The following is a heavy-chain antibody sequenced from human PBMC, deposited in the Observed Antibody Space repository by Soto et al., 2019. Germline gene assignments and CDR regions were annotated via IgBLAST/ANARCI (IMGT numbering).Heavy chain of an antibody. V-gene: IGHV3-30-3*01. CDR3: ARDGIAAAGTRSRSGYFDY. CDR1: GFTFSSYA. J-gene: IGHJ4*02. CDR2: ISYDGSNK. D-gene: IGHD6-13*01. Sequence: PGGSLRLSCAASGFTFSSYAMHWVRQAPGKGLEWVAVISYDGSNKYYADSVKGRFTISRDNSKNTLYLQMNSLRAEDTAVYYCARDGIAAAGTRSRSGYFDYWALGTLVPVSS.